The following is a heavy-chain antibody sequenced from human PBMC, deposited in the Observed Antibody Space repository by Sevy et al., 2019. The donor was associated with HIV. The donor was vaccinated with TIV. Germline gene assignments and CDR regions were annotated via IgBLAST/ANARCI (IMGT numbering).Heavy chain of an antibody. CDR3: ARLNGFEPYSYYALDV. V-gene: IGHV5-51*01. Sequence: GESLKISCEGSGYSFTHYWIAWVRQIPGKGLEWMGIIYPGDPAPTYSPSFQGRVPISADRSFNIAYLQWSRQRASDTAIYYCARLNGFEPYSYYALDVWGQGTTVTVSS. D-gene: IGHD5-12*01. J-gene: IGHJ6*02. CDR2: IYPGDPAP. CDR1: GYSFTHYW.